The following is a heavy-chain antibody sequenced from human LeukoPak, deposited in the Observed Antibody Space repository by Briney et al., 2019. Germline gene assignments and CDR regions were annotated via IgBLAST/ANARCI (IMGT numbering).Heavy chain of an antibody. J-gene: IGHJ4*02. Sequence: ASVKVSCKASGYTFTSYDINWVRQATGQGLEWMGWMNPNSGNTGYAQKFQGRVTMTRNTSISTAYMELSSLRSEDTAVYYCARDLNILTGYYYWGQGTLVTVSS. CDR3: ARDLNILTGYYY. CDR2: MNPNSGNT. D-gene: IGHD3-9*01. V-gene: IGHV1-8*01. CDR1: GYTFTSYD.